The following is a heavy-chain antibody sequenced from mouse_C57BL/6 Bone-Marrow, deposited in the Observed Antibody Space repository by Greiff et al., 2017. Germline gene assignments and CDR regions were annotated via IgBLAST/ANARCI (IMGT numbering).Heavy chain of an antibody. J-gene: IGHJ3*01. CDR1: GYSFTDYN. CDR3: ERWYGSSYVWVAY. Sequence: VQLQQSGPELVKPGASVKISCKASGYSFTDYNMNWVKQSNGKSLEWIGVINPNYGTTSYNQKFKGKATLTVDQSSSTAYMQINSLTSEDSAVYYCERWYGSSYVWVAYWGQGTLVTVSA. CDR2: INPNYGTT. D-gene: IGHD1-1*01. V-gene: IGHV1-39*01.